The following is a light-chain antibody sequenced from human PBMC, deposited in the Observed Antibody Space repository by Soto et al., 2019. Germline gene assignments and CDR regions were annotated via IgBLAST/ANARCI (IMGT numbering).Light chain of an antibody. CDR2: WAS. J-gene: IGKJ5*01. V-gene: IGKV4-1*01. CDR1: QSVLYSSNNKNH. Sequence: DIVMTQSPDSLAVSLGERATINCKSSQSVLYSSNNKNHLAWYQQKPGQPPNLLIYWASTRESGVPDRFSGSGSGTDFTLTISSLQAEDVAVYYCQQYYSTPITFGQGTRLEIK. CDR3: QQYYSTPIT.